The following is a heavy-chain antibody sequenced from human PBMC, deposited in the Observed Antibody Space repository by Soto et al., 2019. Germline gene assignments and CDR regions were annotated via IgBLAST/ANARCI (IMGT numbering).Heavy chain of an antibody. Sequence: ASVKVSCKVSGYTLTELSMHWVRQAPGKGLEWMGGFDPEDGETIYAQKFQGRVTMTEDTSTDTAYMELSSLRSEDTAVYYCARSIAAAGRGINWFDPWGQGTLVTVSS. J-gene: IGHJ5*02. V-gene: IGHV1-24*01. CDR1: GYTLTELS. D-gene: IGHD6-13*01. CDR2: FDPEDGET. CDR3: ARSIAAAGRGINWFDP.